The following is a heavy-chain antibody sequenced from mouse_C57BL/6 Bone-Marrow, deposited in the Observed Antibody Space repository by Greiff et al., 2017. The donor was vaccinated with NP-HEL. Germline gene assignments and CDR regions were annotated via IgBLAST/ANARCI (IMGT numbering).Heavy chain of an antibody. CDR3: ARNWASYGNGAWFAY. J-gene: IGHJ3*01. Sequence: QVQLQQSGPGLVQPSQSLSITCTVSGFSLTSYGVHWVRQSPGKGLEWLGVIWRGGSTDDNAAFIHRLSISKDNSKTQVSFKMNSLQADDTAIYYCARNWASYGNGAWFAYWGQGTLVTVSA. CDR2: IWRGGST. CDR1: GFSLTSYG. V-gene: IGHV2-2*01. D-gene: IGHD2-1*01.